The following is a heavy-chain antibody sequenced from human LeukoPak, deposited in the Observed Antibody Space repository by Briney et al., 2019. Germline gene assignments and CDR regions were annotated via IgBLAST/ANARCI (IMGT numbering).Heavy chain of an antibody. V-gene: IGHV3-30*18. CDR2: ISYDGSNK. Sequence: PGRSLRLSCAASGFTFSSYGMHWVRQAPGKGLEWVAVISYDGSNKYYADSVKGRFTISRDNSKNTLYPQMNSLRAEDTAVYYCAKGISSGWYLFPDFDYWGQGTLVTVSS. CDR3: AKGISSGWYLFPDFDY. CDR1: GFTFSSYG. D-gene: IGHD6-19*01. J-gene: IGHJ4*02.